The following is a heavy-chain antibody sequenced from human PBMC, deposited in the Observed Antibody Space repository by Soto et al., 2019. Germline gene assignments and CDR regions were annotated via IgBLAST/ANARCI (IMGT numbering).Heavy chain of an antibody. CDR2: IYYSGST. D-gene: IGHD1-26*01. CDR3: ACCGSSYYYYYGMDV. J-gene: IGHJ6*02. Sequence: SETLSLTCTVSGGSISSYYWSWIRQPPGKGLEWIGYIYYSGSTNYNPSLKSRVTISVDTSKNQFSLKLSSVTAADTAVYYCACCGSSYYYYYGMDVWGQGTTVTVSS. CDR1: GGSISSYY. V-gene: IGHV4-59*01.